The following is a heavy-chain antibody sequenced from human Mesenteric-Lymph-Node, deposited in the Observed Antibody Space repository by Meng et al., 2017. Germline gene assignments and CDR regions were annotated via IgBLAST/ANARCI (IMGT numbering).Heavy chain of an antibody. CDR1: GFTFSSYE. V-gene: IGHV3-48*03. CDR2: ISSSGSTI. J-gene: IGHJ4*02. CDR3: AREPPYYYDSSGYYLNLDY. D-gene: IGHD3-22*01. Sequence: GESLKISCAASGFTFSSYEMNWVRQAPGKGLEWVSYISSSGSTIYYADSVKGRFTISRDNAKNSLYLQMNSLRAEDTAVYYCAREPPYYYDSSGYYLNLDYWGQGTLVTVSS.